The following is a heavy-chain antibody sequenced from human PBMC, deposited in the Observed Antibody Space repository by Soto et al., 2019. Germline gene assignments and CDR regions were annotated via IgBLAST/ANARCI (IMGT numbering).Heavy chain of an antibody. CDR1: GGSISSYY. D-gene: IGHD2-15*01. CDR3: ARLWGYCSGGSCYRIDWFDP. V-gene: IGHV4-59*08. CDR2: IYYSGST. Sequence: SETLSLTCTVSGGSISSYYWSWIRQPPGKGLEWIGYIYYSGSTNYNPSLKSRVTISVDTSKNQFSLKLSSVTAADTAVYYCARLWGYCSGGSCYRIDWFDPWGQRTLVTVSS. J-gene: IGHJ5*02.